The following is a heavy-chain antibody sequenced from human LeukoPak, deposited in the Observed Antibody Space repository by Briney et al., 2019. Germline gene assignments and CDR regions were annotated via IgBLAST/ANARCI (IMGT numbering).Heavy chain of an antibody. D-gene: IGHD3-3*01. Sequence: GASLRLSCAASGFTFSSYAMSWVRQAPGKGLEWVSAISGSGGSTYYADSVKGRFTISRDNSKNTLYLQMNSLRAEDTAVYYCAKGPFGVVIRVIYDYWGQETLVTVSS. CDR3: AKGPFGVVIRVIYDY. CDR2: ISGSGGST. CDR1: GFTFSSYA. V-gene: IGHV3-23*01. J-gene: IGHJ4*02.